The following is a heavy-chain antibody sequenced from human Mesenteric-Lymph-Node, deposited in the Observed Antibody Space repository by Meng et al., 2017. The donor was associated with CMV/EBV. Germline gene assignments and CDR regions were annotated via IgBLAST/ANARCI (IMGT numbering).Heavy chain of an antibody. CDR3: ARDVES. V-gene: IGHV1-2*02. D-gene: IGHD1-1*01. CDR1: GYSFIASY. Sequence: QVQLVQSGAEVKKPGASVKVSCRASGYSFIASYMHWVRQAPGQGLEWMGWIDPKSGGTHYAQNFQGRVTMTRDTSINTAYMELSSLRSDDTAVYYCARDVESWGQGILVTVSS. J-gene: IGHJ5*02. CDR2: IDPKSGGT.